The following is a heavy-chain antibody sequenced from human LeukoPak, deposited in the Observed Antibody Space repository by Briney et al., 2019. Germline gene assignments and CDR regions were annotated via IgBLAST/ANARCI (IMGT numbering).Heavy chain of an antibody. J-gene: IGHJ4*02. CDR2: ISGSAGGT. CDR3: TKDPLDY. Sequence: RTGGSLRLSCAASGFTLSSYMMSWVRQAPGKGLEWVSGISGSAGGTFYSDSVRGRFTISRDSPKNTLYLQMNSLRVEDTAVYYCTKDPLDYWGQGTLVTVSS. V-gene: IGHV3-23*01. CDR1: GFTLSSYM.